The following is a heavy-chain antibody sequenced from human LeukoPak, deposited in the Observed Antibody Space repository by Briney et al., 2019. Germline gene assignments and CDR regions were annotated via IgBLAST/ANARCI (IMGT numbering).Heavy chain of an antibody. CDR1: GGSFSGYY. CDR3: ARGPRLGWPDAFDI. CDR2: INHSGST. J-gene: IGHJ3*02. V-gene: IGHV4-34*01. Sequence: SETLSLTCAVYGGSFSGYYWSWIRQPPGKGLEWNGEINHSGSTNYNPSLKSRVTISVDTSKNQFSLKLSSVTAADTAVYYCARGPRLGWPDAFDIWGQGTMVTVSP. D-gene: IGHD3-16*01.